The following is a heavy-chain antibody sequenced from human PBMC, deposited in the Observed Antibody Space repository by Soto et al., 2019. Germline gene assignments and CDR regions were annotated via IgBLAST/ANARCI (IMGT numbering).Heavy chain of an antibody. Sequence: SGTLSLTCAVYGGSFSGYYWSWIRQPPGKGLKWIGEINHSGSTNYNPSLKSRVTISVDTSKNQFSLKLSSVTAADTAVYYCARSRYYYGSGSYYYYYYGMDVWGQGTTVTVSS. CDR3: ARSRYYYGSGSYYYYYYGMDV. D-gene: IGHD3-10*01. CDR1: GGSFSGYY. J-gene: IGHJ6*02. CDR2: INHSGST. V-gene: IGHV4-34*01.